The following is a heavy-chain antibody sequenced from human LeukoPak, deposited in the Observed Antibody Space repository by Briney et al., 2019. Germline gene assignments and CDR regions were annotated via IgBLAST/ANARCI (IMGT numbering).Heavy chain of an antibody. V-gene: IGHV3-48*03. CDR2: ISSSGSI. J-gene: IGHJ5*02. Sequence: GGSLRLSCAASGFTFSNYEMNWVRQAPGKGLEWVSYISSSGSIYYADSVKGRFTISRDNAKNSLYLQMNSLRAEDTAIYYCASTNYYDSSGFSNWFDPWGQGTPVTVSS. CDR1: GFTFSNYE. D-gene: IGHD3-22*01. CDR3: ASTNYYDSSGFSNWFDP.